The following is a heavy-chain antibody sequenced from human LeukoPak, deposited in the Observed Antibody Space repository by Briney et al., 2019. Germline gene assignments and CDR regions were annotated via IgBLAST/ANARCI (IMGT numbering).Heavy chain of an antibody. CDR3: ASTTGTTDYYYMDV. CDR2: ISGSGGST. V-gene: IGHV3-23*01. J-gene: IGHJ6*03. D-gene: IGHD1-1*01. Sequence: GGTLRLSCAASGFTFSSYGMSWVRQAPGKGLEWVSAISGSGGSTYYADSVKGRFTISRDNSKNTLYLQMNSLRAEDTAVYYCASTTGTTDYYYMDVWGKGTTVTVSS. CDR1: GFTFSSYG.